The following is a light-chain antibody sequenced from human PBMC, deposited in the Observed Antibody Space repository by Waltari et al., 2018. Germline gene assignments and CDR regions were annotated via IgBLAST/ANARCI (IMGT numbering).Light chain of an antibody. CDR1: TSNICNTY. Sequence: QSVLTQPPSVSAAPGQKVTISCPGSTSNICNTYSSWYQQFPGAAPKVLIYGNDKRATGIPDRFSGSKSGTSATLDITGLQTGDEADYYCGTWDNTLSAVFGGGTKVTVL. CDR2: GND. V-gene: IGLV1-51*02. CDR3: GTWDNTLSAV. J-gene: IGLJ2*01.